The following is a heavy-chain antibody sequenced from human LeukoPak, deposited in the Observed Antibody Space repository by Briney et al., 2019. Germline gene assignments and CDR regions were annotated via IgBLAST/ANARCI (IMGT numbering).Heavy chain of an antibody. D-gene: IGHD5-18*01. V-gene: IGHV1-18*01. CDR1: GYTFTSYG. Sequence: ASVKVSCKASGYTFTSYGISWVRPAPGQGLEWMGWISAYNGNTNYAQKFQERVTITRDMSTSTAYMELSSLRSEDTAVYYCAAVGSNTAIPSAYYYYYGMDVWGQGTTVTVSS. CDR2: ISAYNGNT. J-gene: IGHJ6*02. CDR3: AAVGSNTAIPSAYYYYYGMDV.